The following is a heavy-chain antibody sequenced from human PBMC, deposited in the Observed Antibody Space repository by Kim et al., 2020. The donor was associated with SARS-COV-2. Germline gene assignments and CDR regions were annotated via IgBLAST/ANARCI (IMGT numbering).Heavy chain of an antibody. Sequence: GGSLRLSCTASRFTFTTYGMHWVRQAPGKGLEWVSFISYEGSIKYYADSVKGRFTISRDDSKNTLYLQMNSLRAEDTAVYYCAKDRAYFEILTGRTFDYWGRGTLVTVSS. CDR1: RFTFTTYG. J-gene: IGHJ4*02. CDR3: AKDRAYFEILTGRTFDY. V-gene: IGHV3-30*18. CDR2: ISYEGSIK. D-gene: IGHD3-9*01.